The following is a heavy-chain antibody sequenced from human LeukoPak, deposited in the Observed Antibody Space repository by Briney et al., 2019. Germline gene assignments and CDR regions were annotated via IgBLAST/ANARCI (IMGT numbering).Heavy chain of an antibody. CDR3: ARAITMVRGVTGWFDP. D-gene: IGHD3-10*01. CDR2: IYYSGST. J-gene: IGHJ5*02. Sequence: SETLSLTCTVSGGSVSSSSYYWGWIRQPPGKGLEWIGSIYYSGSTYYNPSLKSRVTISVDTSKNQFSLKLSSVTAADTAVYYCARAITMVRGVTGWFDPWGQGTLVTVSS. V-gene: IGHV4-39*01. CDR1: GGSVSSSSYY.